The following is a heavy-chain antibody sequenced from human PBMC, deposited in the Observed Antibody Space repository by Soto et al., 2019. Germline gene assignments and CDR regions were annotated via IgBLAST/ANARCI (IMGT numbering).Heavy chain of an antibody. CDR3: ARRRYSSSPRDS. V-gene: IGHV4-39*01. J-gene: IGHJ4*02. D-gene: IGHD6-13*01. Sequence: SETLSLTSPVTCFSININRYSWGWIRQPPGKGLEWIGSIHNSGTTSYNPSLKSRVTISADTSKNQVSLKLSSVTAADTAVYYCARRRYSSSPRDSWGQGTL. CDR1: CFSININRYS. CDR2: IHNSGTT.